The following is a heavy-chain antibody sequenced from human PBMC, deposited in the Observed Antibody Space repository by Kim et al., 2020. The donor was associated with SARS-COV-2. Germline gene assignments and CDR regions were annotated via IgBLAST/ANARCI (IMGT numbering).Heavy chain of an antibody. J-gene: IGHJ4*02. V-gene: IGHV3-48*03. Sequence: GGSLRLSCAASGFTFSSYEMNWVRQAPGKGLEWVSYISRSGSTIYYAASVKGRFTISRDNAKNSLYLKMNSLRAVDTAVYYCAREVGATYFDYWGQGTLVTVSS. CDR1: GFTFSSYE. CDR2: ISRSGSTI. CDR3: AREVGATYFDY. D-gene: IGHD1-26*01.